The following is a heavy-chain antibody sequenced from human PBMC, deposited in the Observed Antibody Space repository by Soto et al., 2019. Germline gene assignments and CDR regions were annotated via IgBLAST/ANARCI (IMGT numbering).Heavy chain of an antibody. CDR2: IYSSDSDT. J-gene: IGHJ6*02. CDR3: ATTHYGSGSYTSFYYYNGMDV. CDR1: GYSFTNYW. D-gene: IGHD3-10*01. V-gene: IGHV5-51*01. Sequence: PGESLKISCKGSGYSFTNYWIGWVRQMPGKGLEWMGIIYSSDSDTRYSPSFQGQVTISVDKSISTAYLQWSSLKASDTAMYYCATTHYGSGSYTSFYYYNGMDVWGQGTTVTVSS.